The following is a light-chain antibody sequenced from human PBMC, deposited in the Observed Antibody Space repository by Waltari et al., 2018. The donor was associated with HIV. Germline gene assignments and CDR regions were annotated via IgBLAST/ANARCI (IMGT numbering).Light chain of an antibody. J-gene: IGLJ3*02. CDR2: LAT. CDR3: QSHDSSNHWV. V-gene: IGLV6-57*03. Sequence: NLMLTQPRSVSASPRKTVTISCTRSSRSLASDYVQWYQQRPGSAPTTVIYLATPTPSGVPDRFSGSIDSSSNSASLTISGLKTEDEADYYCQSHDSSNHWVFGGGTKLTVL. CDR1: SRSLASDY.